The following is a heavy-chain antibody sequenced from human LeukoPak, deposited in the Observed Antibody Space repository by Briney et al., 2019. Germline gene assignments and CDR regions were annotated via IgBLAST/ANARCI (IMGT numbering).Heavy chain of an antibody. CDR3: AKDLDIVATITGN. CDR2: VGGSGGST. V-gene: IGHV3-23*01. Sequence: PGGSLRLSCAASGFTFSSYAMSWVRQAPGKGLEWVSGVGGSGGSTYYADSVKGRFTIFRDNSKNTLYLQMNSLRAEDTAVYYCAKDLDIVATITGNWGQGTLVTVSS. CDR1: GFTFSSYA. J-gene: IGHJ4*02. D-gene: IGHD5-12*01.